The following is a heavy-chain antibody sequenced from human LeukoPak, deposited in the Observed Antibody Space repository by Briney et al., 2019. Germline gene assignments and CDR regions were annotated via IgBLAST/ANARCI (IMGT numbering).Heavy chain of an antibody. CDR1: GYTFTGYY. Sequence: ASVKVSCKASGYTFTGYYMHWVRQAPGQGLEWMGWINPNSGGTNYAQKFQGRVTMTRDTSISTAYMELSRLRSDDTAVYYCAMGVEYSSSFFDYWGQGTLVTVSP. CDR3: AMGVEYSSSFFDY. J-gene: IGHJ4*02. V-gene: IGHV1-2*02. D-gene: IGHD6-6*01. CDR2: INPNSGGT.